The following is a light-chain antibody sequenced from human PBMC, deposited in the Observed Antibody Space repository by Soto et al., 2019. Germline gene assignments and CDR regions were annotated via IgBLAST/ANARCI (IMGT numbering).Light chain of an antibody. CDR2: EVS. V-gene: IGLV2-23*02. Sequence: QSVLTQPASVSGSPGQSITISCTGTSSDVGSYNLVSWYQQHPGKAPKLMIYEVSKRPSGVSNRFSGSKSGNTASLTISGLQDEDEDDYYCCSYAGSSTFYVFGTGTKVTVL. J-gene: IGLJ1*01. CDR1: SSDVGSYNL. CDR3: CSYAGSSTFYV.